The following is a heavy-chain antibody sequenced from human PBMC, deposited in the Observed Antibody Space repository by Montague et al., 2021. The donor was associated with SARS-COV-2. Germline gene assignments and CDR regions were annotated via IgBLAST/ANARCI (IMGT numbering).Heavy chain of an antibody. CDR2: INHSGST. D-gene: IGHD2-2*01. Sequence: SETLSLTCAVYGGSFSGYYWSRIRQPPGKGLEWIGEINHSGSTNXXPSLKNRVTISVDTSKNQFSLKLSSVTAADTAVYYCARARQDVVVPALGIGAYYYYYYMDVWGKGTTVTVSS. CDR3: ARARQDVVVPALGIGAYYYYYYMDV. J-gene: IGHJ6*03. CDR1: GGSFSGYY. V-gene: IGHV4-34*01.